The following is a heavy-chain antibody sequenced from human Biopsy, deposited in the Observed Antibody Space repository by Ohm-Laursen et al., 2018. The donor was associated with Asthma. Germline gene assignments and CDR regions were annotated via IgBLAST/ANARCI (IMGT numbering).Heavy chain of an antibody. V-gene: IGHV3-9*01. D-gene: IGHD6-13*01. CDR1: GFSFNSYG. J-gene: IGHJ4*02. CDR3: VKDIRLQLWGFDS. Sequence: SLRLSCTASGFSFNSYGMHWVRQAPGKGLEWVSGVSWNSGSIDYADSVKGRFTISRDNAKNSLYLQMNSLRGADTALYYCVKDIRLQLWGFDSWGQGTLVTVSS. CDR2: VSWNSGSI.